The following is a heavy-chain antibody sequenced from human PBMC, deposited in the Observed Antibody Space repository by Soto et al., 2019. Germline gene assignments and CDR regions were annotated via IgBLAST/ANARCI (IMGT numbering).Heavy chain of an antibody. CDR2: LSSSGTT. CDR1: GVSISNFF. Sequence: PSETLSLTCTVSGVSISNFFWKWFRQAPGKGLEWIGCLSSSGTTNYNPSLESRVSISVDTSKNQCSLKMNSVTAADTAVYYCARESGWLTDNWGQGTQVTVSS. J-gene: IGHJ4*02. V-gene: IGHV4-4*08. D-gene: IGHD6-19*01. CDR3: ARESGWLTDN.